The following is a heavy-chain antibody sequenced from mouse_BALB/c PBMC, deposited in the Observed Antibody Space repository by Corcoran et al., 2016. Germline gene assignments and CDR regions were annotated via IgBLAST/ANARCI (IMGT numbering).Heavy chain of an antibody. CDR2: INTYTGEP. CDR3: ERWDYGYDVLDY. D-gene: IGHD2-2*01. V-gene: IGHV9-1*02. J-gene: IGHJ2*01. Sequence: QIQLVQSGPELKKPGETVKISCKASGYTFTNYGMNWVKQAPGKGLKWMGWINTYTGEPTYADDFKGRFAFSLETSASTAYLQINNLKNEDMATYFCERWDYGYDVLDYWGQGTTLTVSS. CDR1: GYTFTNYG.